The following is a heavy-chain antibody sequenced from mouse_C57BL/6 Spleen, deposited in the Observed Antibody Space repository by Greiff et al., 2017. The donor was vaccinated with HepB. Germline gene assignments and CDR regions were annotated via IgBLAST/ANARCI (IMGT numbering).Heavy chain of an antibody. CDR2: ISGGGGNT. V-gene: IGHV5-9*01. Sequence: EVKLVESGGGLVKPGGSLKLSCAASGFTFSSYTMSWVRQTPEKRLEWVATISGGGGNTYYPDSVKGRFTISRDNAKNTLYLQMSSLRSEDTALYYCARRDYDGSWFAYWGQRTLVTVSA. D-gene: IGHD2-4*01. CDR1: GFTFSSYT. CDR3: ARRDYDGSWFAY. J-gene: IGHJ3*01.